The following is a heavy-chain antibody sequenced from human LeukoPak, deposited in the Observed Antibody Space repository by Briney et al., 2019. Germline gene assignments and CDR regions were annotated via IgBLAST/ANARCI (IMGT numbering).Heavy chain of an antibody. V-gene: IGHV3-30*03. CDR3: ARDAVGGGPYYYYYYMDV. D-gene: IGHD3-10*01. CDR2: ISYDGSNK. J-gene: IGHJ6*03. CDR1: GFTFTNAW. Sequence: GGSLRLSCAASGFTFTNAWMSWVRQAPGKGLEWVAVISYDGSNKYYADSVKGRFTISRDNSKNTLYLQMNSLRAEDTAVYYCARDAVGGGPYYYYYYMDVWGKGTTVTISS.